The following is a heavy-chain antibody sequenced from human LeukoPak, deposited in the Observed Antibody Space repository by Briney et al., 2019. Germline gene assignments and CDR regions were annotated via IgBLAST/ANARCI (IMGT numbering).Heavy chain of an antibody. Sequence: SQTLSLTCTVSGGSISSGDYYWSWIRQPPGKGLEWIGSIYYSGSTYYNPSLKSRVTISVDTSKNQFSLKLSSVTAADTAVYYCASGPNYRAPAAAGRGRFDYWGQGTLVTVSS. V-gene: IGHV4-39*01. CDR3: ASGPNYRAPAAAGRGRFDY. CDR2: IYYSGST. J-gene: IGHJ4*02. CDR1: GGSISSGDYY. D-gene: IGHD6-13*01.